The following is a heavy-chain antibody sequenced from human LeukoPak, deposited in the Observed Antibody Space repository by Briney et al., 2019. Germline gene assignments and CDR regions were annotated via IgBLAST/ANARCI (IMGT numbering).Heavy chain of an antibody. CDR3: ASNYYDSSGYYDY. CDR2: INHSGSA. CDR1: GGSFSGYY. D-gene: IGHD3-22*01. Sequence: SETLSLTCAVSGGSFSGYYWTWIRQPPGKGLEWVGEINHSGSANYNPSLKSRVTISVDTSKNQISLKLSSVTAADTAVYYCASNYYDSSGYYDYWGQGTLVTVSS. V-gene: IGHV4-34*01. J-gene: IGHJ4*02.